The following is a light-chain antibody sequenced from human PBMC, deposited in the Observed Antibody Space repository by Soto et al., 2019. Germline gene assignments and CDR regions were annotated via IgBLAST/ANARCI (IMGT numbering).Light chain of an antibody. Sequence: TVLTQSPGTLSLSPGERATLSCRASSSVSTRDLAWYQQKPGQPPSLLIYGASTRATGIPDRFGGSGSGTEFTLTISRLEPEDSAVYYCQQFGISPLTFGGGTKVELK. V-gene: IGKV3-20*01. CDR3: QQFGISPLT. J-gene: IGKJ4*01. CDR2: GAS. CDR1: SSVSTRD.